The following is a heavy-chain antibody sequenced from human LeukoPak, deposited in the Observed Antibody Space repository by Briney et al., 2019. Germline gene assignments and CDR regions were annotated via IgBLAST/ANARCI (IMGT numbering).Heavy chain of an antibody. V-gene: IGHV4-30-2*01. CDR1: GGSISSGGYS. J-gene: IGHJ6*02. D-gene: IGHD1-14*01. CDR2: IYHSGSI. Sequence: PSQTLSLTCAVSGGSISSGGYSWSWIRQPPGKGLEWIGYIYHSGSIYYNPSLKSRVTISVDRSKNQFSLKLSSVTAADTAVYYCASTTPEYYYGMDVWGQGTTVTVSS. CDR3: ASTTPEYYYGMDV.